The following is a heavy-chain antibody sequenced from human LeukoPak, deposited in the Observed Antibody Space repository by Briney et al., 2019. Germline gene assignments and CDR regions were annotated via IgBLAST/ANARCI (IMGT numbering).Heavy chain of an antibody. CDR1: GVSINGHY. V-gene: IGHV4-59*11. Sequence: SETLSLTCTVSGVSINGHYWSWIRQPPGKGLGWIGLIYDNESANYKSSLESRVTMTVDTSKNQVSLKLNSVTAADTAVYYCARVLQNYYHLDVWGEGTTVTVSS. D-gene: IGHD3-3*01. J-gene: IGHJ6*03. CDR3: ARVLQNYYHLDV. CDR2: IYDNESA.